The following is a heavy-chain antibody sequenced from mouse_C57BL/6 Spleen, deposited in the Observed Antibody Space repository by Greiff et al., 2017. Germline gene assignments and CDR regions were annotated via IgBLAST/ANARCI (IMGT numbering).Heavy chain of an antibody. Sequence: EVQGVESGGGLVKPGGSLKLSCAASGFTFSDYGMHWVRQAPEKGLEWVAYISSGSSTIYYADTVKGRFTISRDNAKNTLFLQMTSLRSEDTAMYYCARGVYYGNLWYFDVWGTGTTVTVPS. CDR3: ARGVYYGNLWYFDV. V-gene: IGHV5-17*01. CDR1: GFTFSDYG. CDR2: ISSGSSTI. D-gene: IGHD2-1*01. J-gene: IGHJ1*03.